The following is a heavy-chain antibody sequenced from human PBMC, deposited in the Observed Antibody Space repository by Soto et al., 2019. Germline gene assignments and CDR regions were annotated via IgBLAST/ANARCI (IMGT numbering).Heavy chain of an antibody. D-gene: IGHD5-12*01. CDR2: IHQTGST. Sequence: QLQLQESGSGLVKPSQTLSLTCAVSGGSISSGGYSWTWIRQPPGKGLEWIGYIHQTGSTYYNPSLKSRVTISVDRSKNLFSLKLSSVTAADTAVYYCAAGGGLPRYYWGQGTLVTVSS. CDR3: AAGGGLPRYY. J-gene: IGHJ4*02. V-gene: IGHV4-30-2*01. CDR1: GGSISSGGYS.